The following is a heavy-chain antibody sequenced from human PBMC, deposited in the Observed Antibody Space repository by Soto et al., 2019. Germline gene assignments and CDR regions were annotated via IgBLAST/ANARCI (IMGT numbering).Heavy chain of an antibody. J-gene: IGHJ4*02. D-gene: IGHD3-10*01. CDR1: GYSFRSHW. CDR3: ARRGHGSGSYDLLDY. CDR2: IYPGDSDT. Sequence: GGCLKISCKGSGYSFRSHWIGWVRQMPGKGLEWMGIIYPGDSDTRYSPSFQGQIIISADTSISTAYLQWSSLKASDTAMYYCARRGHGSGSYDLLDYWGQGALVTVSS. V-gene: IGHV5-51*01.